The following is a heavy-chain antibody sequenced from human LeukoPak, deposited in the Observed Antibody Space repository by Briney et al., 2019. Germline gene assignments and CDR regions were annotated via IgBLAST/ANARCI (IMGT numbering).Heavy chain of an antibody. D-gene: IGHD2-15*01. V-gene: IGHV3-66*02. Sequence: SGGSLRLSCAASGFTVSSNYMNWVRQAPGKGLEWVSVIYTDGNTYYADSVKGRFTISRDTSKNMLYLQMHSLRVEDTAVYYCARGYCSGNTCYPGGYWGQGTLVTVSS. CDR3: ARGYCSGNTCYPGGY. CDR1: GFTVSSNY. J-gene: IGHJ4*02. CDR2: IYTDGNT.